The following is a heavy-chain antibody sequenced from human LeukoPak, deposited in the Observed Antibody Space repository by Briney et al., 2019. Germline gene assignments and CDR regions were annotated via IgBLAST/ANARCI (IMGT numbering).Heavy chain of an antibody. V-gene: IGHV4-34*01. Sequence: SGTLSLTCAVYGGSFSGYYWSWIRQPPGKGLEWIGEINHSGSTNYNPSLKSRVTISVDTSKNQFSLKLSSVTAADTAVYYCARAGPYYDFWSGYYTDWFDPWGQGTLVTVSS. CDR3: ARAGPYYDFWSGYYTDWFDP. CDR1: GGSFSGYY. D-gene: IGHD3-3*01. J-gene: IGHJ5*02. CDR2: INHSGST.